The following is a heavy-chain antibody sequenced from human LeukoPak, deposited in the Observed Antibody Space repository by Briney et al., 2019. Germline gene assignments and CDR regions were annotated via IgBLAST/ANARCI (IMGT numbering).Heavy chain of an antibody. Sequence: PGTSLTLSCAPPGFTFSNHRMHWVRQAPGKGLEWVAVIWYDGSNKYYADSGKGRFTISRDNSRNTLYLQMNSLRAEDTAVYYCARDMGDGDYVLDYWGQGTLVTVSS. J-gene: IGHJ4*02. CDR2: IWYDGSNK. V-gene: IGHV3-33*01. CDR3: ARDMGDGDYVLDY. D-gene: IGHD4-17*01. CDR1: GFTFSNHR.